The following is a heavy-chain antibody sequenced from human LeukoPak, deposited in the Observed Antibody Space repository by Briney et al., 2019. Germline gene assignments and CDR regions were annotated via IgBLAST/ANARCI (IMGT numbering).Heavy chain of an antibody. CDR3: ARGLIPAATPFDY. CDR2: INPNSGGT. Sequence: ASVKVSCKASGYTFTGYYMHWVRQAPGQGLEWMGWINPNSGGTNYAQKFQGRVTMTRDTSISTAYMELSRLRSDDTAVYYCARGLIPAATPFDYWGQGTLATVSS. V-gene: IGHV1-2*02. CDR1: GYTFTGYY. D-gene: IGHD2-2*01. J-gene: IGHJ4*02.